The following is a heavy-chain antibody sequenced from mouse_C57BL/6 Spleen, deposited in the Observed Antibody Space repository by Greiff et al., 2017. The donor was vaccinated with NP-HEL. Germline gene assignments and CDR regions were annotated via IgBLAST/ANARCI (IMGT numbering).Heavy chain of an antibody. Sequence: QVQLQQPGAELVKPGASVKLSCKASGYTFTSYWMHWVKQRPGQGLEWIGMIHPNSGSTNYNEKFKSKATLTVDKSSSTAYMQLSSLTSEDSAVYYCATPITTVVATGYFDGWGTGTTVTVSS. CDR3: ATPITTVVATGYFDG. D-gene: IGHD1-1*01. CDR1: GYTFTSYW. V-gene: IGHV1-64*01. CDR2: IHPNSGST. J-gene: IGHJ1*03.